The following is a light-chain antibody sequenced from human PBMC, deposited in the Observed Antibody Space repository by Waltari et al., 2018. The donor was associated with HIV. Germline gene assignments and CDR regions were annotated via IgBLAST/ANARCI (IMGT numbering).Light chain of an antibody. CDR2: KAS. CDR3: QQYTTYST. Sequence: DIQLTQSPSTPSASVGDTVTITCRASQSITTSLAWYQQKPGKAPRLLIYKASSLKSGVPSRFSGRGSGTDFTLTISSLQSDDFATYYCQQYTTYSTFGQGSKVEIK. CDR1: QSITTS. J-gene: IGKJ1*01. V-gene: IGKV1-5*03.